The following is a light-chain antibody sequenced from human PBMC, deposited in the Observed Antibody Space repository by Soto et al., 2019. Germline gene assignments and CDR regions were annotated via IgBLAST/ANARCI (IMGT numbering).Light chain of an antibody. Sequence: IQLTQSPSSLSASVGDRVTITCRASQGIGTSLAWYQQKPGKAPKLLLYAASTLQSGAPSRFSGSGSGTDLTLTISSLQSEDFATYYCLQLNSYPLSFGGGTKVDIK. CDR1: QGIGTS. J-gene: IGKJ4*01. CDR3: LQLNSYPLS. CDR2: AAS. V-gene: IGKV1-9*01.